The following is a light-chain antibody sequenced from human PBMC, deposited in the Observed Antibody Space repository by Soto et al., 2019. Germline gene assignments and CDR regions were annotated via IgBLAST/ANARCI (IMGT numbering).Light chain of an antibody. J-gene: IGKJ4*01. V-gene: IGKV3-11*01. CDR3: QQRSTWLT. CDR2: DAS. Sequence: EIVLTQSPATLSLSPGERATLSCRASQSVSSYLAWYQQKPGQAPRLLIYDASNRATGIPARFSGSGSGTDFTLTISSLEAEDFAVYYWQQRSTWLTFGGGTKVEIK. CDR1: QSVSSY.